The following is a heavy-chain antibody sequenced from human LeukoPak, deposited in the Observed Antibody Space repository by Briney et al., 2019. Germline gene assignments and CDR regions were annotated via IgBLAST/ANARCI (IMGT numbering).Heavy chain of an antibody. J-gene: IGHJ4*02. CDR2: INHSGST. CDR3: ARGHRPGWFGELFFDY. Sequence: PETLSLTCAVYGGSFSGYYWSWIRQPPGKGLERIGEINHSGSTNYNPSLKSRVTISVDTSKSQFSLKLSSVTAADTAVYYCARGHRPGWFGELFFDYWGQGTLVTVSS. V-gene: IGHV4-34*01. CDR1: GGSFSGYY. D-gene: IGHD3-10*01.